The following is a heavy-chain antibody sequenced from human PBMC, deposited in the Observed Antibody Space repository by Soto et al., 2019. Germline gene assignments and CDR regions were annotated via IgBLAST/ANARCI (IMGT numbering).Heavy chain of an antibody. V-gene: IGHV4-28*01. CDR3: ARLIAAAGNGVIVNNWFDP. J-gene: IGHJ5*02. CDR2: IYYSGST. D-gene: IGHD6-13*01. CDR1: GYSISSSNW. Sequence: QVQLQESGPGLVKPSDTLSLTCAVSGYSISSSNWWGWIRQPPGKGLEWIGYIYYSGSTYYNPSLKSRVTMSVDTSKNQFSLKLGSVTAVDTAVYYCARLIAAAGNGVIVNNWFDPWGQGTLVTVSS.